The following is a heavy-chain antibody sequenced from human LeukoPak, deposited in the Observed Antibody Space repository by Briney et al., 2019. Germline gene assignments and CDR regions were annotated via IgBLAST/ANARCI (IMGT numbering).Heavy chain of an antibody. D-gene: IGHD6-13*01. Sequence: GGSLRLSCAASGFTFSSYSMNWVRQAPGKGLEWVSSISSSSSYIYYADSVKGRFTISRDNAKNSLYLQMNSLRAEDTAVYYCARDPGIAAAGTNNEFDHWGQGTLVTVSS. CDR3: ARDPGIAAAGTNNEFDH. CDR2: ISSSSSYI. CDR1: GFTFSSYS. J-gene: IGHJ5*02. V-gene: IGHV3-21*01.